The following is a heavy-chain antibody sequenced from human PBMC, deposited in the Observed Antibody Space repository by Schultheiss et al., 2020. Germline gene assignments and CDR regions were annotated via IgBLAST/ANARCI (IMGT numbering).Heavy chain of an antibody. D-gene: IGHD4-17*01. CDR1: GFTFRRSA. CDR3: TRDRGNTVTQD. V-gene: IGHV3-23*01. CDR2: ISGSGGST. J-gene: IGHJ4*02. Sequence: GGSLRLSCVVSGFTFRRSAMSWVRQAPGKGLEWVSAISGSGGSTYYADSVKGRFTISRDNSKNTLYLQMNSLRAEDTAVYYCTRDRGNTVTQDWGQGTLVTVSS.